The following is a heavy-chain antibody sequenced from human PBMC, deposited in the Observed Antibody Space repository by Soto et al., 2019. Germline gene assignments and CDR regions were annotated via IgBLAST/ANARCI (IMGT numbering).Heavy chain of an antibody. CDR2: ISAYSGDT. CDR1: GFTFTNYA. V-gene: IGHV1-18*01. J-gene: IGHJ6*02. Sequence: ASVKVSCKTSGFTFTNYAINWVRQAPGQGLQWMGWISAYSGDTKYAQRSQDRLTVTTDPSTTTAYMELRSLRSDDTAVYYCARDGRAFSIFGETMDVWGQGTTVTVSS. CDR3: ARDGRAFSIFGETMDV. D-gene: IGHD3-3*01.